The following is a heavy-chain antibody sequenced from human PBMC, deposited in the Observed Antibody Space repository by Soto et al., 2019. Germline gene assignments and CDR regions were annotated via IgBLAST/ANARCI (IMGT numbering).Heavy chain of an antibody. CDR3: ARSGYNWNDGARGYFDY. V-gene: IGHV3-48*03. CDR1: GFTFSSYE. Sequence: PGGSLRLSCAASGFTFSSYEMNWVRQAPGKGLEWVSYISSSGRTLYYADSVKGRFTISRDNAKNSLYLQMNSLRAEDTAVYYCARSGYNWNDGARGYFDYWGQGTLVTVSS. J-gene: IGHJ4*02. CDR2: ISSSGRTL. D-gene: IGHD1-20*01.